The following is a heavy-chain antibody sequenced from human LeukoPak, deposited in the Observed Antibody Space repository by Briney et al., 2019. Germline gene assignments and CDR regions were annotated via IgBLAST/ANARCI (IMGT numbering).Heavy chain of an antibody. CDR3: ARATPHYGGTEGFDY. J-gene: IGHJ4*02. Sequence: PSETLSLTCTVSGGSISRSRDYWGWIRQPPGKGLEWIGSIYYSGSTYYNPSLKSRVTISVDTSKNQFSLKLSSVTAADTAVYYCARATPHYGGTEGFDYWGQGTLVTVSS. D-gene: IGHD4-23*01. V-gene: IGHV4-39*07. CDR2: IYYSGST. CDR1: GGSISRSRDY.